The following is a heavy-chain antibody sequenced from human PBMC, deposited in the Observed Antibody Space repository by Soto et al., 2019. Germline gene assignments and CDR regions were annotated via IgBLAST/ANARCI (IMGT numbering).Heavy chain of an antibody. CDR2: ISSSSSTI. J-gene: IGHJ6*02. CDR3: ARDYYDFWSGYYNYYYGMDV. V-gene: IGHV3-48*02. D-gene: IGHD3-3*01. Sequence: GGSLRLSCAASGFTFSSYSMNWVRQAPGKGLEWVSYISSSSSTIYYADSVKGRFTISRDNAKNSLYLQMNSLRDEDTAVYYCARDYYDFWSGYYNYYYGMDVWGQGTTVTVSS. CDR1: GFTFSSYS.